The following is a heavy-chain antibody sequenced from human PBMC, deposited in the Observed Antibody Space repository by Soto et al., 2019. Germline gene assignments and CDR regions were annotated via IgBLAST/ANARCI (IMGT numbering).Heavy chain of an antibody. CDR1: GFTFSSYE. CDR3: AREGFYAMDV. Sequence: PGGSLRLSCAVSGFTFSSYEMYWVRQAPGKGLEWISYISSTGDTVYYADSVKGRFTISRDNARNSLSVEMNSLRVEDTGVYYCAREGFYAMDVWGQGTTVTV. V-gene: IGHV3-48*03. J-gene: IGHJ6*02. CDR2: ISSTGDTV.